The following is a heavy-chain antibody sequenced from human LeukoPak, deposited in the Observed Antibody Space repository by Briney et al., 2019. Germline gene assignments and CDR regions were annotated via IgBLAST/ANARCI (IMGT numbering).Heavy chain of an antibody. D-gene: IGHD6-13*01. CDR2: INWNGGST. J-gene: IGHJ1*01. CDR3: ARVSGSWYVSEH. Sequence: GGSLRLSCAASGFTFSNAWMSWVRQAPGKGLEWVSGINWNGGSTGYADSVKGRFTISRDNAKNSLYLQMNSLRAEDTALYYCARVSGSWYVSEHWGEGTLVTVSS. V-gene: IGHV3-20*04. CDR1: GFTFSNAW.